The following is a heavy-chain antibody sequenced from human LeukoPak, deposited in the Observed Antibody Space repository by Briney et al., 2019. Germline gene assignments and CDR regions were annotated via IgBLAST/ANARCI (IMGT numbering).Heavy chain of an antibody. D-gene: IGHD2-15*01. V-gene: IGHV7-4-1*02. CDR3: ARGLCSGGSCYSSSDY. Sequence: ASVKVSCKASGYTFTSYAMNWVRQAPGQGLEWMGWINTNTGNPTYAQGFTGRFVFSLDTSVSTAYLQISSLKAEDTAVYYCARGLCSGGSCYSSSDYWGQGTLVTVSS. CDR2: INTNTGNP. J-gene: IGHJ4*02. CDR1: GYTFTSYA.